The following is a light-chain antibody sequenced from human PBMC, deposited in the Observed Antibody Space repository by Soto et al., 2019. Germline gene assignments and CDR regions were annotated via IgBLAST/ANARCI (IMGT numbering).Light chain of an antibody. V-gene: IGKV3D-15*01. CDR1: QPVSNN. CDR3: QQDNRWPLT. CDR2: DAS. Sequence: EIVLTQSPDTLSVSPGERATLSCRASQPVSNNLAWYQQKPGQPPRLLIFDASRRAAGIPARFSGSGSETEFTLTINRLQSEDFAVYYCQQDNRWPLTFGGGTKVDI. J-gene: IGKJ4*01.